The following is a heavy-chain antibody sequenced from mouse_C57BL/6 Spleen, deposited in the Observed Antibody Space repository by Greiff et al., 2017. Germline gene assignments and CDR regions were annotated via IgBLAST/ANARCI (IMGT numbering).Heavy chain of an antibody. CDR1: GYTFTSYW. V-gene: IGHV1-50*01. D-gene: IGHD3-2*02. Sequence: QVQLKQPGAELVKPGASVKLSCKASGYTFTSYWMQWVKQRPGQGLEWIGEIDPSDSYTNYNQKFKGKATLTVDTSSSTAYMQLSSLTSEDSAVYYCARQQLRLRSWFAYWGQGTLVTVSA. CDR3: ARQQLRLRSWFAY. J-gene: IGHJ3*01. CDR2: IDPSDSYT.